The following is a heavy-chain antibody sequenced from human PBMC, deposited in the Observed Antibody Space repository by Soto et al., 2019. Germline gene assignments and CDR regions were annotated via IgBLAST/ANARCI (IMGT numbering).Heavy chain of an antibody. Sequence: GSLRLSCAASGLDFSSEVMCWVRQAPGKGLEWVSSISGSGRTIYHADSMRGRFAISRDNSKNSLYLQLNNLRVDDTAVYYCAKVGPYYYYGMDVWGQGTTVTVSS. J-gene: IGHJ6*02. CDR3: AKVGPYYYYGMDV. CDR1: GLDFSSEV. D-gene: IGHD1-26*01. CDR2: ISGSGRTI. V-gene: IGHV3-23*01.